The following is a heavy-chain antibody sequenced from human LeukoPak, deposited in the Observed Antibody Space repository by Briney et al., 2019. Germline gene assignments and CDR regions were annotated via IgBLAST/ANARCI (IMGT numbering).Heavy chain of an antibody. J-gene: IGHJ4*02. CDR1: GFTFGNYA. D-gene: IGHD3-3*01. Sequence: GGSLRLSCAASGFTFGNYAMTWVRQAPGKGLEWVSGISGSGGTTYYADSVKGRFTISRDNSKNTLHLQMNSLRAEDTAVYYCAKGCITIFGVVPHYFDYWGQGTLVTVSS. V-gene: IGHV3-23*01. CDR2: ISGSGGTT. CDR3: AKGCITIFGVVPHYFDY.